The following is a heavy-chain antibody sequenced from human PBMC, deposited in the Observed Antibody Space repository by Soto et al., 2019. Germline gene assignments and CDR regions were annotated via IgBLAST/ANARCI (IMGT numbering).Heavy chain of an antibody. CDR3: TTSPLSPRPPEHNDY. J-gene: IGHJ4*02. V-gene: IGHV1-24*01. Sequence: GASVKVSCKVSGYTLTELSMHWVRQAPGKGLEWMGGFDPEDGETIYAQKFQGRVTMTEDTSPDTAYMALSSLRSEDTAVYYCTTSPLSPRPPEHNDYWCQGTLVTVSS. CDR2: FDPEDGET. CDR1: GYTLTELS.